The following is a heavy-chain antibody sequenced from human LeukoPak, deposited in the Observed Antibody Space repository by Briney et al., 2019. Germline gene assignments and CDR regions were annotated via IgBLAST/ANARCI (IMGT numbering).Heavy chain of an antibody. Sequence: GGSLRLSCAASGFTFRSYGMHWVRQAPGKGLEWVAVIWYDGSNKYYADSVKGRFTVSRDNSKNTLYLLMNSLRAEDTAVHYCATAVASSSGWYADYWGQGTLVTVSS. J-gene: IGHJ4*02. CDR2: IWYDGSNK. CDR3: ATAVASSSGWYADY. D-gene: IGHD6-19*01. CDR1: GFTFRSYG. V-gene: IGHV3-33*01.